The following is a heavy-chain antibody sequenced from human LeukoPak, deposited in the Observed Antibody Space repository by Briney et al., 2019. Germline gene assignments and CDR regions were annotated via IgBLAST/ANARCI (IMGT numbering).Heavy chain of an antibody. Sequence: ASVKVSCKASGYTFTDYSMHWVRQAPGQGLEWIGWISADNGNTNYAQKLQGRVTMTTDTSTSTAYMELRSLRSDDTAVYYCARAVSGWYYWFDPWGQGTLVTVSS. CDR3: ARAVSGWYYWFDP. V-gene: IGHV1-18*04. CDR1: GYTFTDYS. CDR2: ISADNGNT. D-gene: IGHD6-19*01. J-gene: IGHJ5*02.